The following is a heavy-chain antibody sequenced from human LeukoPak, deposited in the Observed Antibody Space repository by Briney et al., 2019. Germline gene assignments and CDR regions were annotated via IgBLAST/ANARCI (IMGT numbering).Heavy chain of an antibody. Sequence: PWESLSLTCTASGCSVSSNYWSWIRQPPGKGLEWVADIYSSGSTYYTASVKGRFTISRDNSKNTLFLQMNRLTAGDTAVYYCARGTVTMVDYWGQGTPVTVSS. J-gene: IGHJ4*02. V-gene: IGHV3-66*01. CDR3: ARGTVTMVDY. CDR2: IYSSGST. CDR1: GCSVSSNY. D-gene: IGHD3-10*01.